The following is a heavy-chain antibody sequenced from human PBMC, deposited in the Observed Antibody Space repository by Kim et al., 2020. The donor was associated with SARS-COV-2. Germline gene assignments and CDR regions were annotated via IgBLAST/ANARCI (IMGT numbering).Heavy chain of an antibody. Sequence: GGSLRLSCAASGFTFSSYSMNWVRQAPGKGLEWVSSISSSSSYIYYADSVKGRFTISRDNAKNSLYLQMNSLGAEDTAVYNCARDLIGVVVKAFDYWCQGTLVTVSS. CDR1: GFTFSSYS. CDR3: ARDLIGVVVKAFDY. V-gene: IGHV3-21*01. D-gene: IGHD3-22*01. CDR2: ISSSSSYI. J-gene: IGHJ4*02.